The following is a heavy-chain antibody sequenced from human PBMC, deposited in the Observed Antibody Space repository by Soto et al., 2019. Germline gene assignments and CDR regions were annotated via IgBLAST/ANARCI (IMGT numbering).Heavy chain of an antibody. V-gene: IGHV4-61*01. CDR2: IYYSGST. CDR1: GGSVSNGSYY. D-gene: IGHD2-2*02. J-gene: IGHJ3*02. CDR3: AREMTCSSTSCYTDAFDI. Sequence: SETLSLTCTVSGGSVSNGSYYWSCIRQPPGKGLEWIGYIYYSGSTNYNPSLKSRVTISVDTSKNQFSLKLSSVTAADTAVYYCAREMTCSSTSCYTDAFDIWGQGTMVTVSS.